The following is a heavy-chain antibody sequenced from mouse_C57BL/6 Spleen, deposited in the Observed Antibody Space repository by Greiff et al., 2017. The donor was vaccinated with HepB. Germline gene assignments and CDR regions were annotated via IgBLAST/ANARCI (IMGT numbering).Heavy chain of an antibody. J-gene: IGHJ3*01. D-gene: IGHD2-3*01. CDR1: GYTFTSYW. V-gene: IGHV1-53*01. CDR3: TRSMGYDGYSAWFAY. CDR2: INPSNGGT. Sequence: QVHVKQPGTELVKPGASVKLSCKASGYTFTSYWMHWVKQRPGQGLEWIGNINPSNGGTNYNEKFKSKATLTVDKSSSTAYMQLSSLTSEDSAVYYCTRSMGYDGYSAWFAYWGQGTLVTVSA.